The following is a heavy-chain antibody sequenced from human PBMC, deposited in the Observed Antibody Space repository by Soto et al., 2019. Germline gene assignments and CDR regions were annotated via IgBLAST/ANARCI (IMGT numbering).Heavy chain of an antibody. CDR2: ISAYNGNT. CDR3: AREGVGVVYAVSYYCMDV. CDR1: GYTFPYYG. D-gene: IGHD2-8*02. J-gene: IGHJ6*02. Sequence: ASVKVSCKASGYTFPYYGISWVRQAPGQGLEWMGWISAYNGNTNYAQKLQGRVIMTTDTSTSTSYMVVRSRRSDDTAVYYCAREGVGVVYAVSYYCMDVWGQGTTVTVSS. V-gene: IGHV1-18*01.